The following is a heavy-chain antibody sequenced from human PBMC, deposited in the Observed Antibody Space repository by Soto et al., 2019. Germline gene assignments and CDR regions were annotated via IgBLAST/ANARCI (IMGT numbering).Heavy chain of an antibody. D-gene: IGHD3-10*01. V-gene: IGHV5-51*01. CDR2: IYPGDSDT. CDR3: ARHSCYCGSGRFDYYGEMDV. J-gene: IGHJ6*02. CDR1: GYSSTNYW. Sequence: PGESLEISCTGSGYSSTNYWIGWVRQMPGKGLEWMGIIYPGDSDTRYRPSFQGQVTISADKSISTAYLQWSSLKASDTAMYYCARHSCYCGSGRFDYYGEMDVWGRGSRVIV.